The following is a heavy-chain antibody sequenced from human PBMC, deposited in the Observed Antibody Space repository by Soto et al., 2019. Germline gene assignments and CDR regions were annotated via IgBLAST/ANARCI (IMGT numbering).Heavy chain of an antibody. CDR3: AKDLGSYGDEYNWFDP. J-gene: IGHJ5*02. V-gene: IGHV3-30*18. CDR1: GFTFSSYG. Sequence: LRLSCAASGFTFSSYGMHWVRQAPGKGLEWVAVISYDGSNKYYADSVKSRFTISRDNSKNTLYLQMNSLRAEDTAVYYCAKDLGSYGDEYNWFDPWGQGTLVTVSS. D-gene: IGHD5-18*01. CDR2: ISYDGSNK.